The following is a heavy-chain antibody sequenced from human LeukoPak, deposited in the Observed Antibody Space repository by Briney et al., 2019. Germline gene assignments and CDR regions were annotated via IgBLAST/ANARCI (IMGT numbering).Heavy chain of an antibody. CDR1: GYSITSGYY. D-gene: IGHD3-16*01. V-gene: IGHV4-61*02. J-gene: IGHJ6*03. CDR2: IYTSGST. Sequence: PSETLSLTCTVSGYSITSGYYWGWIRQPAGKGLEWIGRIYTSGSTNYNPSLKSRVTISVDTSKNQFSLKLSSVTAADTAVYYCASGGKKTHYYYYYMDVWGKGTTVTISS. CDR3: ASGGKKTHYYYYYMDV.